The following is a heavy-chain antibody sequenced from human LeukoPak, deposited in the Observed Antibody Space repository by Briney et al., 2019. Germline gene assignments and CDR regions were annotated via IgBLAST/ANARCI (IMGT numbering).Heavy chain of an antibody. CDR2: IYYSGST. V-gene: IGHV4-30-4*01. Sequence: SETLSLTCTVSGGSISSGDYYWSWIRQPPGKGLEWIGYIYYSGSTYYNPSLKSRVTISVDTSKNQFSLKLSSVTAADTAVYYCARGNGHYSSSWPEFDYWGQGTLVTVSS. D-gene: IGHD6-13*01. J-gene: IGHJ4*02. CDR1: GGSISSGDYY. CDR3: ARGNGHYSSSWPEFDY.